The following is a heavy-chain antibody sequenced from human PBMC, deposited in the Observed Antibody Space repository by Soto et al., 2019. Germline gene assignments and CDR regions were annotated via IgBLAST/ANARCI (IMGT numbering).Heavy chain of an antibody. V-gene: IGHV3-30*18. CDR3: AKRKTAADTFDY. CDR1: GFSFSSSG. CDR2: ISYDGRNK. D-gene: IGHD6-13*01. J-gene: IGHJ4*02. Sequence: GGCLRLSCAASGFSFSSSGMHWVRQAPSKGLEWVADISYDGRNKYYADSVKGRFTISRDNSKNTLYLQMNSLRAEDMAVYYCAKRKTAADTFDYWGQGTLVTVS.